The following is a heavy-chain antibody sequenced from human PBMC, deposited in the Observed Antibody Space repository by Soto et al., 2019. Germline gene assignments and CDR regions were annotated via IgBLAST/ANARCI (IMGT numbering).Heavy chain of an antibody. V-gene: IGHV1-69*13. D-gene: IGHD6-19*01. CDR2: IIPIFGTA. J-gene: IGHJ5*02. CDR1: GGTFSSYA. CDR3: AIGSGYRSPSSSSDP. Sequence: SVKVSCKASGGTFSSYAISWVRQAPGQGLEWMGGIIPIFGTANYAQKFQGRVTITADESTSTAYMELSRLRSDDTAVYYCAIGSGYRSPSSSSDPCGQGPLVTLSS.